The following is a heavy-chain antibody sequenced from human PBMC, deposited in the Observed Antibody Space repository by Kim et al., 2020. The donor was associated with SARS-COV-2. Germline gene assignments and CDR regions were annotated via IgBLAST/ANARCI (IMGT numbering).Heavy chain of an antibody. D-gene: IGHD6-13*01. Sequence: GGSLRLSCAASGFTFSSYGMHWVRQAPGKGLEWVAVISYDGSNKYYADSVKGRFTISRDNSKNTLYLQMNSLRAEDTAVYYCAKEAWVAAARGYFDYWGQGTLVTVSS. V-gene: IGHV3-30*18. CDR2: ISYDGSNK. J-gene: IGHJ4*02. CDR1: GFTFSSYG. CDR3: AKEAWVAAARGYFDY.